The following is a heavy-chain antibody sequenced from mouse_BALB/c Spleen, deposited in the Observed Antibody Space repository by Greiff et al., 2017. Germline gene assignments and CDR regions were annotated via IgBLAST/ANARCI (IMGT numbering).Heavy chain of an antibody. Sequence: VQLKESGGGLVQPGGSLKLSCAASGFTFSSYGMSWVRQTPDKRLELVATINSNGGSTYYPDSVKGRFTISRDNAKNTLYLQMSSLKSEDTAMYYCARADIYDGYTWFAYWGQGTLVTVSA. CDR3: ARADIYDGYTWFAY. CDR2: INSNGGST. J-gene: IGHJ3*01. V-gene: IGHV5-6-3*01. D-gene: IGHD2-3*01. CDR1: GFTFSSYG.